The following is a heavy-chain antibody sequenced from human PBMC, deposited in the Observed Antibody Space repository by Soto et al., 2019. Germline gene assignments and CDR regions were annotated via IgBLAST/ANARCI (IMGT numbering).Heavy chain of an antibody. CDR2: ISSSSTI. V-gene: IGHV3-11*04. CDR3: ARDRRITIFGDYYYYYDMDV. CDR1: GFTFCDYY. Sequence: GGSLRLSCAASGFTFCDYYMNWVRQAPGKGLEWVSSISSSSTIYYADSVKGRFTISRDNAKNSLYLQMNSLRAEDTAVYYCARDRRITIFGDYYYYYDMDVWGQGTTVTVSS. J-gene: IGHJ6*02. D-gene: IGHD3-3*01.